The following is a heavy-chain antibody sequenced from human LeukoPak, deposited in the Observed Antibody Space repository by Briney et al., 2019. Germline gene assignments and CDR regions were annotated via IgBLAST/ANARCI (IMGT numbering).Heavy chain of an antibody. J-gene: IGHJ4*02. V-gene: IGHV3-74*01. CDR3: ATHPDSSSSPSDY. D-gene: IGHD6-6*01. Sequence: GGSLRLSCAASGFTFSSYWMHWVRQAPGKGLVWVSRINTDGSSTSYADSVKGRFTISRDNAKNTLYLQMNSLRAEDTAVYYRATHPDSSSSPSDYWGQGTLVTVSS. CDR2: INTDGSST. CDR1: GFTFSSYW.